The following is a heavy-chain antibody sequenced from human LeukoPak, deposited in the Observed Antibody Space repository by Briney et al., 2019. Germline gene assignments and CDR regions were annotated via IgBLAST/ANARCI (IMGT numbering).Heavy chain of an antibody. Sequence: GSSVKVSCKASGGTFSSYAISWVRQAPGQGLEWMGGIIPIFGTANYAQKFQGRVTITADKSTSTAYMELSSLRSEDTAVYYCAATYCSSTSCYRPRRFDPWGQGTLVTVSS. J-gene: IGHJ5*02. D-gene: IGHD2-2*01. CDR1: GGTFSSYA. CDR2: IIPIFGTA. CDR3: AATYCSSTSCYRPRRFDP. V-gene: IGHV1-69*06.